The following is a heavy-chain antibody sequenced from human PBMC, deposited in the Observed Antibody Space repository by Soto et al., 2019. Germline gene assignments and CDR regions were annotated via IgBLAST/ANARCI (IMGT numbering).Heavy chain of an antibody. V-gene: IGHV3-30-3*01. CDR1: GFTFSSYA. CDR3: ARRAIVENYFDY. Sequence: GESLRLSCPPSGFTFSSYAMPWVRQAPGKGLEWVAVISYDGSNKYYADSVKGRFTISRDNSKNTLYLQMNSLRAEDTAVYYCARRAIVENYFDYWGQGTLVTVYS. CDR2: ISYDGSNK. D-gene: IGHD3-16*02. J-gene: IGHJ4*02.